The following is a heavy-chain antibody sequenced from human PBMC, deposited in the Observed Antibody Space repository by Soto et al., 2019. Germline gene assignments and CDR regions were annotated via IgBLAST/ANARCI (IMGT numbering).Heavy chain of an antibody. CDR2: FYYSGTT. Sequence: QVQLQESGPGLVRPSQTLSLTCTLSGDSISSDGYYWSWIRQRPGKGLEWIGDFYYSGTTSYYPSLSSRLTISVDPSNNQFSLVLSSVTATDTAVYYCARRLDILTGSDSFDVWGRGTLVTVSS. D-gene: IGHD3-9*01. V-gene: IGHV4-31*03. CDR1: GDSISSDGYY. CDR3: ARRLDILTGSDSFDV. J-gene: IGHJ3*01.